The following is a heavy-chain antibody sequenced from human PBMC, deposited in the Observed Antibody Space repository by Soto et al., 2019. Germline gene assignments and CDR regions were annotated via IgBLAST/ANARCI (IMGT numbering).Heavy chain of an antibody. V-gene: IGHV2-5*02. CDR3: AHGLPEYSGYDLVRYFDY. Sequence: SGPTLVNPTQTLTLTCTFSGFSLSTSGVGVGWIRQPPGKALEWLALIYWDDDKRYSPSLKSRLTITKDTSKNQVVLTMTNMDPVDTATYYCAHGLPEYSGYDLVRYFDYWGQGTLVTVSS. D-gene: IGHD5-12*01. CDR2: IYWDDDK. CDR1: GFSLSTSGVG. J-gene: IGHJ4*02.